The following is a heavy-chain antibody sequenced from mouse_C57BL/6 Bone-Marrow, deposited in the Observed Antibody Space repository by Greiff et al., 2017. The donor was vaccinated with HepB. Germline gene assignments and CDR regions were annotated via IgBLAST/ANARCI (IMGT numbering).Heavy chain of an antibody. V-gene: IGHV6-3*01. CDR2: IRLKSDNYAT. Sequence: EVKVEESGGGLVQPGGSMKLSCVASGFTFSNYWMNWVRHSPEKGLEWVAQIRLKSDNYATHYAESVKGRFTISRDDSKSSVYLQMNNLRAEDTGIYYCTERGISDFDYWGQGTTLTVSS. D-gene: IGHD1-1*01. J-gene: IGHJ2*01. CDR3: TERGISDFDY. CDR1: GFTFSNYW.